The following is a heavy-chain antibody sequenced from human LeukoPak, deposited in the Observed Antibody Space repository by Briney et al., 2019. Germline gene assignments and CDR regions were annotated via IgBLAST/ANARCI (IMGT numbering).Heavy chain of an antibody. CDR1: GGSFSGYY. CDR3: ARGRSVVVPAAIHLYYFDY. Sequence: SETLSLTCAVYGGSFSGYYWSWMRQPPGKGLEWIGEINHSGSTNYNPSLKSRVTISVDTSKNQFSLKLSSVTAADTAVYYCARGRSVVVPAAIHLYYFDYWGQGTLVTVSS. D-gene: IGHD2-2*01. J-gene: IGHJ4*02. CDR2: INHSGST. V-gene: IGHV4-34*01.